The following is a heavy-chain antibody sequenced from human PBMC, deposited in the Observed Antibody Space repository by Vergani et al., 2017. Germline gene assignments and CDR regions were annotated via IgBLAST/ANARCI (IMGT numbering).Heavy chain of an antibody. J-gene: IGHJ5*02. D-gene: IGHD5-12*01. CDR3: ARGADVVIVATNSRHPFDP. V-gene: IGHV4-61*01. Sequence: QVQLQESGPGLVKPSETLSLTCTVSGGSVRSGSYYWSWIRQPPGKGLEWIGYIYYSGSTNYNPSLKSRVTISVDKSKNQFSLKLSSVTAADTAVYYCARGADVVIVATNSRHPFDPWGQGTLVTVSS. CDR2: IYYSGST. CDR1: GGSVRSGSYY.